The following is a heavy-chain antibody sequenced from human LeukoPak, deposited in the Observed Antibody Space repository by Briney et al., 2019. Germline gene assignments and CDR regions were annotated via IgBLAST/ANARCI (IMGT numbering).Heavy chain of an antibody. V-gene: IGHV1-69*06. Sequence: SVKVSCKASGGTLSSYAISWVRQAPGQGLEWMGGIIPIFGTANYAQKFQGRVTITADKSTSTAYMELSSLRSEDTAVYYCARVVLLWFGESTYYYYGMDVWGKGTTVTVSS. CDR3: ARVVLLWFGESTYYYYGMDV. J-gene: IGHJ6*04. D-gene: IGHD3-10*01. CDR1: GGTLSSYA. CDR2: IIPIFGTA.